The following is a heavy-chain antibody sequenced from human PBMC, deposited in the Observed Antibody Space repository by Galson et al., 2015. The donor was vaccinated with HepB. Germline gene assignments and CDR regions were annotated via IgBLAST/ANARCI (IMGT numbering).Heavy chain of an antibody. CDR3: ARDPEVNYDSSTPGY. Sequence: SLRLSCAGSGITFTSYSMNWVRQAPGKGLEWVSTISSDSNYIYYADSVKGRFTISRDNAKNSVYLQMNSLRAEDTAVYYCARDPEVNYDSSTPGYWGQGTLVTVSS. CDR2: ISSDSNYI. J-gene: IGHJ4*02. V-gene: IGHV3-21*01. D-gene: IGHD3-22*01. CDR1: GITFTSYS.